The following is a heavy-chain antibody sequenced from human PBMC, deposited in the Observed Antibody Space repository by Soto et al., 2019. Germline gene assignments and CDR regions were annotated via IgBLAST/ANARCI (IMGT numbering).Heavy chain of an antibody. J-gene: IGHJ4*02. D-gene: IGHD2-2*01. Sequence: QVQLVESGGGVVQPGTSLRLSCAASGFPFSTYGMHWVRQIPGKGLEWVTVISSDGTNKYYSDSVKGRFTVSRDNPKTLPYLQMSSLRAEDTAVYNSAISTTMPRAERALDYWGQGTLVTVSS. CDR1: GFPFSTYG. CDR2: ISSDGTNK. CDR3: AISTTMPRAERALDY. V-gene: IGHV3-30*03.